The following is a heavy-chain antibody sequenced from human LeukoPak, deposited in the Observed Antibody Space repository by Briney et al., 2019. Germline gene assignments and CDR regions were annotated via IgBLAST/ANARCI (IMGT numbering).Heavy chain of an antibody. D-gene: IGHD2-2*01. CDR3: ARVVRSVDY. J-gene: IGHJ4*02. V-gene: IGHV4-34*01. CDR2: INHSGST. CDR1: GGSFSGYY. Sequence: SETLSLTCAVYGGSFSGYYWSWIRQPPGKGLEWIGEINHSGSTNYNPSLESRVTISVDTSKNQFSLKLSSVTAADTAVYYCARVVRSVDYWGQGTLVTVSS.